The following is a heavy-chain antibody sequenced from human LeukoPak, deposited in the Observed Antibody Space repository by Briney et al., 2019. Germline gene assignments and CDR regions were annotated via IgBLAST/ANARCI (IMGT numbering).Heavy chain of an antibody. CDR1: GFTFSKYA. CDR3: AKGGQKITLIYFDY. J-gene: IGHJ4*02. V-gene: IGHV3-23*01. CDR2: VNDRGTGT. D-gene: IGHD3-22*01. Sequence: GGSLRLSCAASGFTFSKYAMSWVRQAPGKGLEWVSTVNDRGTGTYYADSVKGRFTISRDNSKNTLYLQMNSLRAEDTAVYYCAKGGQKITLIYFDYWGQGTLVTVSS.